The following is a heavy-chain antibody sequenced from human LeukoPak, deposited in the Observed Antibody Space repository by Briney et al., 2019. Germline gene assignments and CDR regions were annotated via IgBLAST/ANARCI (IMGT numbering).Heavy chain of an antibody. V-gene: IGHV3-15*01. J-gene: IGHJ4*02. CDR3: TTDSHSLWQF. CDR2: IKTKTDGGTT. Sequence: PGGSLRLSCAASGXTFSNVWMSWVRQAPGKGLEWVGRIKTKTDGGTTDYAAPVKGRFTISRDDSKNTLSLQMNSLKTEDTAVYYCTTDSHSLWQFWGQGTLVTVSS. CDR1: GXTFSNVW. D-gene: IGHD3-10*01.